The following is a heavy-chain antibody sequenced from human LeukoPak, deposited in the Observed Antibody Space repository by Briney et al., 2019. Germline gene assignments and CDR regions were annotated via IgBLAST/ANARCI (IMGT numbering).Heavy chain of an antibody. CDR2: IYYSGST. Sequence: SETPSLTCTVSGGSISSYYWSWIRQPPGKGLEWIGYIYYSGSTNYNPSLKSRVTISLDTSKNQFSLKLSSVTAADTAVYYCARGTYSHGYYYYFDYWGQGTLVTVSS. CDR1: GGSISSYY. V-gene: IGHV4-59*01. CDR3: ARGTYSHGYYYYFDY. J-gene: IGHJ4*02. D-gene: IGHD5-18*01.